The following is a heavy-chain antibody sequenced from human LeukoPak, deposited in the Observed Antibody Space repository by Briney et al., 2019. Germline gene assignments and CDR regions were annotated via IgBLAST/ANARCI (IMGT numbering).Heavy chain of an antibody. Sequence: GASVKVSCKASGGTFSSYGISRVRQAPGQGLEWMGWIHIYRGNTNYAQKFQGRVTMTTDTSTSTVYMEVRGLRSDDTAMYYCARDVGITVADSFDPWGQGTLVTVSS. CDR1: GGTFSSYG. J-gene: IGHJ5*02. CDR3: ARDVGITVADSFDP. D-gene: IGHD6-13*01. V-gene: IGHV1-18*01. CDR2: IHIYRGNT.